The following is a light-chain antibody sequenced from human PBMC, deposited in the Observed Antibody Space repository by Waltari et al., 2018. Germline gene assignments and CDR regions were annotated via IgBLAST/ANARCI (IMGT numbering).Light chain of an antibody. J-gene: IGLJ7*01. CDR3: GTWDSSLSGAV. CDR1: SSNIGNNS. CDR2: EDS. Sequence: QSVLTQPPSVSAAPGQRVTIPCPGGSSNIGNNSVSWYRQFPGTVPKLLIYEDSERPSGIPGRFSGSKSGTSATLDITGLQAGDEADYYCGTWDSSLSGAVFGGGTHLTV. V-gene: IGLV1-51*02.